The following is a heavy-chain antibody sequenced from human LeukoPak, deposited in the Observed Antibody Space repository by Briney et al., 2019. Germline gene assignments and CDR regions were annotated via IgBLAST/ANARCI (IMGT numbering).Heavy chain of an antibody. D-gene: IGHD3-22*01. CDR1: GYTFTSYG. CDR2: ISAYNGNT. Sequence: ASVKVSCKASGYTFTSYGISWVRQAPGQGLEWMGWISAYNGNTNYAQKLQGRVTMTTDTSTSTAYMELRSLRSDDTAVYYCARVGYYYDSSGRGAFDIWGQGTLVTVSS. CDR3: ARVGYYYDSSGRGAFDI. V-gene: IGHV1-18*01. J-gene: IGHJ4*02.